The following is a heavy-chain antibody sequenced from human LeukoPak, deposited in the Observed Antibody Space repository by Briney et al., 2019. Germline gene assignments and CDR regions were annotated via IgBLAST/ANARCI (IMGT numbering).Heavy chain of an antibody. Sequence: GRSLRLSCAASGFTFSSYAMHWVRQAPGKGLEWVAVISYDGSNKYYADSVKGRFTISRDNSKNTLYLQMNSLRAEDTAVYYCARALSDNWNDVHFDYWGQGTLVTVSS. CDR2: ISYDGSNK. J-gene: IGHJ4*02. CDR1: GFTFSSYA. V-gene: IGHV3-30-3*01. D-gene: IGHD1-20*01. CDR3: ARALSDNWNDVHFDY.